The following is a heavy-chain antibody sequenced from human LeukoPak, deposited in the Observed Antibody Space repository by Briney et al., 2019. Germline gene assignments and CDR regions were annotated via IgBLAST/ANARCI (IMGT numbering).Heavy chain of an antibody. V-gene: IGHV4-30-4*01. CDR2: IYYSGST. CDR3: ATGYNWNDRQPLDY. D-gene: IGHD1-1*01. J-gene: IGHJ4*02. Sequence: SETLSLTCTVSGGSISSGDYYWSWIRQPPGKGLEWIGYIYYSGSTYYNPSLKSRVTISVDTSKNQFSLKLSSVTAANTAVYYCATGYNWNDRQPLDYWGQGTLVTVSS. CDR1: GGSISSGDYY.